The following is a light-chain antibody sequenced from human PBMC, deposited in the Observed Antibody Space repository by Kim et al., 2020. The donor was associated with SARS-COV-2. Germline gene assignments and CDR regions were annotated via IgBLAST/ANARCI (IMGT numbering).Light chain of an antibody. CDR3: SSYESSTRYV. J-gene: IGLJ1*01. Sequence: QSALTQPPSASGSPGQSVTISCTGTSSDVRGDNYVSWYQQHPGKAPKPMVYEVNKRPSGVPDRFSGSKSGNTASLTVSGLQAEDEADYYCSSYESSTRYVFGTGTKVTVL. CDR1: SSDVRGDNY. CDR2: EVN. V-gene: IGLV2-8*01.